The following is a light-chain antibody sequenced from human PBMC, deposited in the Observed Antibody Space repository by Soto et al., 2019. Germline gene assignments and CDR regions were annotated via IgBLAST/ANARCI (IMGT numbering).Light chain of an antibody. CDR3: QQGSSFPLT. V-gene: IGKV1D-12*01. J-gene: IGKJ4*01. Sequence: DIQMTQYPSSVSASVGDRVTITCRASQAIGNYLAWYQQTPGKAPKLLIYVVSTLQSGVPSRFSGSGSGTDFTLTISSLQPEDSATYYCQQGSSFPLTFGGWTKVEIK. CDR2: VVS. CDR1: QAIGNY.